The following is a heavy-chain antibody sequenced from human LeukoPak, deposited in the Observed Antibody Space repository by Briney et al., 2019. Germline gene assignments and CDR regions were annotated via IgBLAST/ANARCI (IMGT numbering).Heavy chain of an antibody. Sequence: GESLKISCKGSGYSFTSYWIGWVRQMPGKGLEWMGIINPGDSETKYSPSFQGQVTISADNSISTAYLQWSSLKASDTAIYYCARPGYRSRYFDYWGQGTLVTVSS. J-gene: IGHJ4*02. CDR1: GYSFTSYW. D-gene: IGHD6-19*01. V-gene: IGHV5-51*01. CDR2: INPGDSET. CDR3: ARPGYRSRYFDY.